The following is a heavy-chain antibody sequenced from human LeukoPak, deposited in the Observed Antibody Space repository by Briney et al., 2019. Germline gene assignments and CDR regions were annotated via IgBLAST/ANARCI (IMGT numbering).Heavy chain of an antibody. Sequence: ASVKVSCKASGYIFTGYYMHWVRQAPGQGLEWMGWINTNTGDPAYARDFRGRFVLSVDTSVNTAYLEISGLKTEDTAVYYCARSSRGVIGLLDYWGQGALVAVSS. V-gene: IGHV7-4-1*01. CDR2: INTNTGDP. CDR1: GYIFTGYY. D-gene: IGHD3-10*01. J-gene: IGHJ4*02. CDR3: ARSSRGVIGLLDY.